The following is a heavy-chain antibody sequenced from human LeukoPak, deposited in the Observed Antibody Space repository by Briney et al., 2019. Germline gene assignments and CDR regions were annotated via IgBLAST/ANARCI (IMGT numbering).Heavy chain of an antibody. D-gene: IGHD1-26*01. V-gene: IGHV2-70*11. CDR2: IDWDDDK. CDR1: GFSLSTSGMC. CDR3: ARIQFGGGSYPPGAFDI. Sequence: SGPTLVNPTQTLTLTCTFSGFSLSTSGMCVSWIRQPPGKALEWLARIDWDDDKYYSTSLKTRLTISKDTSKSQVVLTMANMDPVDTATYYCARIQFGGGSYPPGAFDIWGQGTMVTVSS. J-gene: IGHJ3*02.